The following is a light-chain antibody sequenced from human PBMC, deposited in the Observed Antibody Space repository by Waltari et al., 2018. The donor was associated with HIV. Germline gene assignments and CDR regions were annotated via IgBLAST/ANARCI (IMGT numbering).Light chain of an antibody. V-gene: IGKV2-28*01. CDR1: QSLLHSNGYNY. J-gene: IGKJ3*01. Sequence: DIVMTQSPLSLSVTPGEPASISCRSSQSLLHSNGYNYLDWYLQKPGQSPQLLIYLGSNRASGVPDRFSGSGSGTDCTLKISRVEAEDVGVYYCMQALQTPFTFGPGTKVDIK. CDR2: LGS. CDR3: MQALQTPFT.